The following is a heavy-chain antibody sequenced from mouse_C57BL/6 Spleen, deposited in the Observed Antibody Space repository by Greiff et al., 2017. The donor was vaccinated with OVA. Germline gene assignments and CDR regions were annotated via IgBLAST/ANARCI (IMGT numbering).Heavy chain of an antibody. D-gene: IGHD2-3*01. CDR2: INPSNGGT. Sequence: QVQLQQPGTELVKPGASVKLSYKASGYTFTSYWMHWVKQRPGQGLEWIGNINPSNGGTNYNEKFKSKATLTVDKSSSTAYMQLSSLTSEDSAVYYCASPIYDGYYSYAMDYWGQGTSVTVSS. J-gene: IGHJ4*01. CDR1: GYTFTSYW. V-gene: IGHV1-53*01. CDR3: ASPIYDGYYSYAMDY.